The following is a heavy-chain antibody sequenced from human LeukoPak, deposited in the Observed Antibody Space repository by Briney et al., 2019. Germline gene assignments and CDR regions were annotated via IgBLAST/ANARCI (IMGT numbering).Heavy chain of an antibody. J-gene: IGHJ3*02. V-gene: IGHV3-53*01. CDR2: IYSGGST. D-gene: IGHD4-17*01. CDR3: ARVRLDRSERYLDAFEN. Sequence: PGGSLRLSCAASGFTVSGNYMSWVRQAPGKGLEWVSSIYSGGSTYYADSVKGRFTISRDISKNGVYLQMNSLRAEDTAVYYCARVRLDRSERYLDAFENWGQGTMVTVSS. CDR1: GFTVSGNY.